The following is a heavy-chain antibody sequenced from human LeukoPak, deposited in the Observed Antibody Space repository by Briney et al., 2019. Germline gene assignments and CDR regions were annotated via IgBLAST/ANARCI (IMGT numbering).Heavy chain of an antibody. CDR2: INWNGGST. CDR1: GFTFDDYG. J-gene: IGHJ4*02. CDR3: ARDLPLAAMAPGGY. Sequence: GGSLRLSSAATGFTFDDYGMSWVRQAPGKGLEWVSGINWNGGSTGYADSVKGRFTISRDNAKNSLYLQMNSLRAEDTALYYCARDLPLAAMAPGGYWGQGTLVTVSS. D-gene: IGHD5-18*01. V-gene: IGHV3-20*03.